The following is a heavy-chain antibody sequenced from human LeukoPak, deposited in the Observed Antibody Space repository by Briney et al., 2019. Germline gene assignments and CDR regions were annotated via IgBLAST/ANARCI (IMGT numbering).Heavy chain of an antibody. D-gene: IGHD3-10*01. CDR1: GYTFTGYY. V-gene: IGHV1-18*04. Sequence: ASVKVSCKASGYTFTGYYIHWVRQAPGQGLEWMGWISAYNGDTNYAQKLQGRVTMTTDTSTSTAYMELRSLRSDDTAVYYCARERDKFGYMDVWGKGTTVTVSS. CDR3: ARERDKFGYMDV. CDR2: ISAYNGDT. J-gene: IGHJ6*03.